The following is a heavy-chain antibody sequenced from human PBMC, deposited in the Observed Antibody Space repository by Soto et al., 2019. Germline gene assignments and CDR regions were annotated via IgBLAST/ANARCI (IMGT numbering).Heavy chain of an antibody. CDR3: ARETDGMDV. CDR2: ITYDGSNK. CDR1: GFTFSSYA. J-gene: IGHJ6*02. Sequence: QAHLVESGGGVVQPGRSLRLSCAASGFTFSSYAMHWVRQAPGKGLEWVAVITYDGSNKYYADSVKGRVTISRDNSKNTVYLQMNSRRAEDTAVYHCARETDGMDVWGQGTTVTV. V-gene: IGHV3-30-3*01.